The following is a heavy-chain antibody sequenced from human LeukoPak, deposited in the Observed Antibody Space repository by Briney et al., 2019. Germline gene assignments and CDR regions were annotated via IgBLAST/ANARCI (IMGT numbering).Heavy chain of an antibody. D-gene: IGHD2-15*01. Sequence: PGGSLRLSCAASRVTFGSYSMVCVRQPPGKGLEWVAAISFSYGNAYYVDSVKDRFTISRDSSKNTMYLQMRSLRAEDTDVFEFAKGSSNGPANTYYVEHWGQGTLVTVSS. V-gene: IGHV3-23*01. J-gene: IGHJ4*02. CDR1: RVTFGSYS. CDR2: ISFSYGNA. CDR3: AKGSSNGPANTYYVEH.